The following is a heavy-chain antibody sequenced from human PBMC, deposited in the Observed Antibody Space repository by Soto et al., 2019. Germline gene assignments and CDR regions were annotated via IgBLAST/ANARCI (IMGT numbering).Heavy chain of an antibody. V-gene: IGHV4-31*03. J-gene: IGHJ4*02. CDR2: IYYSGST. D-gene: IGHD3-22*01. CDR3: ARGPYDSSGYCDY. CDR1: GGSISSGGSY. Sequence: SVTLSLTCTVSGGSISSGGSYSSWIRQHPGKGLEWIGYIYYSGSTYYNPSLKSRVTISVDTSKNQFSLKLSSVTAADTAVYYCARGPYDSSGYCDYWGQGTLVAVSS.